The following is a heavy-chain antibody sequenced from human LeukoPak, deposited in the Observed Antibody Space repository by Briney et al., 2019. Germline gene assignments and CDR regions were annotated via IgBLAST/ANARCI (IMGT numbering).Heavy chain of an antibody. V-gene: IGHV4-59*08. CDR3: ANTILPYGDYGLHGDY. CDR1: GGSISSYY. Sequence: KPSETLSLTCTVSGGSISSYYWSWIRQPPGKGLEWIGYIYYSGSTNYNPSLKSRVTISVDTSKNQFSLKLSSVTAADTAVYYCANTILPYGDYGLHGDYWGQGTLVTVSS. CDR2: IYYSGST. D-gene: IGHD4-17*01. J-gene: IGHJ4*02.